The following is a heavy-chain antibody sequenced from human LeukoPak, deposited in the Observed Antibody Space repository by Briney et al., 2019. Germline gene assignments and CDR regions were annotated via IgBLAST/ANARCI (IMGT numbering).Heavy chain of an antibody. CDR3: ARDGGVIRFGGQDV. Sequence: GSLRLSCAASGFTFSSYWMSWVRQAPGKGLEWVANIKQDGSEKYYVDSLKGRFTISRDNAKNSLYLQMNSLRDEDTAVYYCARDGGVIRFGGQDVWGQGTTVTVS. CDR2: IKQDGSEK. V-gene: IGHV3-7*01. J-gene: IGHJ6*02. CDR1: GFTFSSYW. D-gene: IGHD3-16*01.